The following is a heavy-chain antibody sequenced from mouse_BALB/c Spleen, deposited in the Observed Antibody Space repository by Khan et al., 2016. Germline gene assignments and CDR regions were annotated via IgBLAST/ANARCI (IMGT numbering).Heavy chain of an antibody. D-gene: IGHD1-2*01. CDR1: GYSITSGYG. V-gene: IGHV3-2*02. CDR2: ISYSGST. CDR3: ARTARIKY. Sequence: VQLKESGPGLVKPSQSLSLTCTVTGYSITSGYGWNWIRQFPGNKLEWMGYISYSGSTNYNPSLKSRLSITPDTSKNQFFLPLNSVTTEDTATYYCARTARIKYWGQGTTLTVSS. J-gene: IGHJ2*01.